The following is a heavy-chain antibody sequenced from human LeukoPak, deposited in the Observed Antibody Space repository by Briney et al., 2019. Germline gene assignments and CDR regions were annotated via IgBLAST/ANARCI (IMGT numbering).Heavy chain of an antibody. Sequence: PSETLSLTCAVSGDSISTRNWWNWVRQPPGKGLDWIGEISHGGSTKYNPSLKNRVTISKDNSKNEFSLKLNSVTAADTAVYFCARSAGWWSLDYWGQGALVAVS. D-gene: IGHD2-8*02. CDR3: ARSAGWWSLDY. V-gene: IGHV4-4*02. J-gene: IGHJ4*02. CDR2: ISHGGST. CDR1: GDSISTRNW.